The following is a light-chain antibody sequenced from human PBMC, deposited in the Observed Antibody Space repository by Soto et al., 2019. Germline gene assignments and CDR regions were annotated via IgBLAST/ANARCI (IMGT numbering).Light chain of an antibody. CDR1: SSDIGTYNH. J-gene: IGLJ1*01. CDR3: CSHAGSSTYI. V-gene: IGLV2-23*01. Sequence: QSVLTQPASVSGSPGRSIAISCAGTSSDIGTYNHVSWYQQHPGKAPQLIIYEDINRPSGLSSRFSGSKSGNTASLTISGLQTDDEADYYCCSHAGSSTYIFGTGTKVTVL. CDR2: EDI.